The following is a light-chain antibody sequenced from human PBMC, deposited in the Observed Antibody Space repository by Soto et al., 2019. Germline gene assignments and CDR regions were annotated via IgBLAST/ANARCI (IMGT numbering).Light chain of an antibody. J-gene: IGKJ2*01. CDR1: QSVSYSSNNKNY. V-gene: IGKV4-1*01. CDR3: HHYYSPPYT. Sequence: DIVMTQSPDSLAVSLGERATINCKYSQSVSYSSNNKNYLGWYQQKPGQTPKLLIYWGSTRDTGVPDRFRGSVSAKDFTLTISNLMDEYVEVYCVHHYYSPPYTFGQRIRLAI. CDR2: WGS.